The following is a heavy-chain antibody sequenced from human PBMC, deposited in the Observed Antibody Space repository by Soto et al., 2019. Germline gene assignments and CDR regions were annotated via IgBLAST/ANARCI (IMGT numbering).Heavy chain of an antibody. J-gene: IGHJ3*02. CDR1: GFTFSTYT. CDR2: ISSSGSTI. V-gene: IGHV3-48*04. Sequence: GGSLRLSCSASGFTFSTYTMHWVRQAPGKGLEWVSYISSSGSTIYYADSVKGRFTISRDNAKNSLYLQMNSLRAEDTAVYYCARDPITMVRGGVGAFDIWGKGTMVTVSS. D-gene: IGHD3-10*01. CDR3: ARDPITMVRGGVGAFDI.